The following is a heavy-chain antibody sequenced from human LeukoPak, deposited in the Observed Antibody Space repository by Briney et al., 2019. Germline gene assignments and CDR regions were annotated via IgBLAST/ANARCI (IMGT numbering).Heavy chain of an antibody. CDR3: ARVLTPMVHFDY. Sequence: GGSLRLSCAASAFTFSSYSMNWVRQAPGKGLEWVSSISSSSSYIYYADSVKGRFTISRDNAKNSLYLQMNSLRAEDTAVYYCARVLTPMVHFDYWGQGTLVTVSS. CDR1: AFTFSSYS. J-gene: IGHJ4*02. V-gene: IGHV3-21*01. CDR2: ISSSSSYI. D-gene: IGHD3-10*01.